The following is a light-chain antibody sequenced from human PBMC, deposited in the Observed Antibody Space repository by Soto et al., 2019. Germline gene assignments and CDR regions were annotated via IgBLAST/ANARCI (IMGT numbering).Light chain of an antibody. CDR3: SSYAGTKTVV. CDR1: NSDIGGYNS. J-gene: IGLJ2*01. CDR2: GVT. Sequence: QSALTQPASVSGSPGQSITISCTGSNSDIGGYNSVSWYQQHPGKAPKLLIFGVTNRPSGVSDRFSGSKSGNTASLTISALQAEDEADYYCSSYAGTKTVVFGGGTKVTVL. V-gene: IGLV2-14*01.